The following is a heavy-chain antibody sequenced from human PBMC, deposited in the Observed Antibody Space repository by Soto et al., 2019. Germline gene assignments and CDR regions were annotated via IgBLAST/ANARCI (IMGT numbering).Heavy chain of an antibody. D-gene: IGHD2-15*01. CDR3: ARVRYCSGGSCYPRFDP. CDR2: IYYSGST. J-gene: IGHJ5*02. V-gene: IGHV4-31*03. CDR1: GGSISSGGYY. Sequence: QVQLQESGPGLVKPSQTLSLTCTVSGGSISSGGYYWSWIRQHPGKGLEWIGYIYYSGSTYYNPSLKSRVTISVDTSKNQCSLQLSSVTAADTAVYYCARVRYCSGGSCYPRFDPWGQGTLVTVSS.